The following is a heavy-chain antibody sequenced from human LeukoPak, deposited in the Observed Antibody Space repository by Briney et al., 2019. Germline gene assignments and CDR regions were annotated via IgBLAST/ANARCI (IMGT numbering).Heavy chain of an antibody. D-gene: IGHD1-26*01. V-gene: IGHV3-30*18. CDR3: AKARWWELHNYYYMDV. CDR1: GFTFSSYE. J-gene: IGHJ6*03. Sequence: GGSLRLSCAASGFTFSSYEMNWVRQAPGKGLEWVAVISYDGSNKYYADSVKGRFTISRDNSKNTLYLQMNSLRAEDTAVYYCAKARWWELHNYYYMDVWGKGTTVTVSS. CDR2: ISYDGSNK.